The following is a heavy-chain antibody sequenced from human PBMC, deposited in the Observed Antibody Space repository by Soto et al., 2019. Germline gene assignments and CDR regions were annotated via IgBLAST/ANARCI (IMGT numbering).Heavy chain of an antibody. V-gene: IGHV4-30-2*01. CDR1: GGSISSGGYS. CDR2: IYHSGST. Sequence: QLQLQESGSGLVKPSQTLSLTCAVSGGSISSGGYSWSWIRQPPGKGLEWIGYIYHSGSTYYNPSLKSHVTLSVDRSNNQSSLKLSSVTAADTAVYYCARKNNVLPGGYFDYWGQGTLVTVSS. D-gene: IGHD3-10*02. CDR3: ARKNNVLPGGYFDY. J-gene: IGHJ4*02.